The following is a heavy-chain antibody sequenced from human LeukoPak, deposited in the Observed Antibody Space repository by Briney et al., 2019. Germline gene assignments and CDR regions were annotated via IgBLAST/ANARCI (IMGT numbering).Heavy chain of an antibody. CDR3: TLWFGESIY. CDR1: GFIFSNAW. D-gene: IGHD3-10*01. J-gene: IGHJ4*02. Sequence: GGSLRLSCAASGFIFSNAWMSWVRQAPGKGLEWVGRIKSKADGGATDYAAPVKSTFTISRDDSKKTLYLQMNSLKIGDTAVYYCTLWFGESIYWGQGTLVTVSS. V-gene: IGHV3-15*01. CDR2: IKSKADGGAT.